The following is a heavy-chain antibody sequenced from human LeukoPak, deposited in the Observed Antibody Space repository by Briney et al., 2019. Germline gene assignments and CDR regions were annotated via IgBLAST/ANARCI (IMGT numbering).Heavy chain of an antibody. D-gene: IGHD3-22*01. CDR3: ARFDRYYDSSGYYYFDY. J-gene: IGHJ4*02. CDR2: IYPGDSDT. V-gene: IGHV5-51*03. Sequence: KPGESLKISCKGSGYSFTSYWIGWVRQMPGKGLEWMGIIYPGDSDTRYSPSFQGQVTISGDKSISTAYLQWSSLKASDTAMYYCARFDRYYDSSGYYYFDYWGQGTLVTVSS. CDR1: GYSFTSYW.